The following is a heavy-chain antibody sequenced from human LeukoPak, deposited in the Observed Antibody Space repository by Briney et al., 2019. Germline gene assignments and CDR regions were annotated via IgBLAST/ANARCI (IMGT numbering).Heavy chain of an antibody. CDR2: ISGSGGST. V-gene: IGHV3-23*01. J-gene: IGHJ3*02. D-gene: IGHD2-15*01. Sequence: GGSLRLSCAASGFTFSSYAMSWVRQAPGKGLEWVSAISGSGGSTYYADSVKGRFTISRDNSKNTLYLQMNSLRAEDTAVYYCARGRHCSGGSCYPHDAFDIWGQGTMVTVSS. CDR3: ARGRHCSGGSCYPHDAFDI. CDR1: GFTFSSYA.